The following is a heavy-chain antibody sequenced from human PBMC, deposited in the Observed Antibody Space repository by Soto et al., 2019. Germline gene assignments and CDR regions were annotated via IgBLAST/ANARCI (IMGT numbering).Heavy chain of an antibody. CDR3: ARSQDSSGYWNNCFDP. CDR2: IIPLFGTA. V-gene: IGHV1-69*01. CDR1: GGTFSTYT. Sequence: QVQLVQSGTEVKKPGSSVTVSCKASGGTFSTYTMTWVRQAPGQGLEWMGGIIPLFGTANYAQKFQGRVTITADESTSTVDMELSSLRSEDTAVYYCARSQDSSGYWNNCFDPWGQGTLVTVSS. J-gene: IGHJ5*02. D-gene: IGHD3-22*01.